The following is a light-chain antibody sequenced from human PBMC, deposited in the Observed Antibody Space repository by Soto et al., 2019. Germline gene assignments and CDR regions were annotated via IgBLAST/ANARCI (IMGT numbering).Light chain of an antibody. V-gene: IGLV2-14*01. J-gene: IGLJ1*01. CDR3: SSYTSSSTLCV. Sequence: QSALTQPASVSGSPGQSITISCTGTSRDVGGYNYVSWYQQHPGKAPKIMIYDVSTRPSGVSNRFSGSNSGNTASLTISGLQAEDEDDYYCSSYTSSSTLCVFGTGTKVTVL. CDR1: SRDVGGYNY. CDR2: DVS.